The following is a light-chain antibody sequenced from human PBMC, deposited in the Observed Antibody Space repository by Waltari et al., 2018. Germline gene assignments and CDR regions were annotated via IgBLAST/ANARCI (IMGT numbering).Light chain of an antibody. J-gene: IGLJ2*01. CDR2: DVS. CDR3: CSYAGSSTPVI. CDR1: SSAVGGYNY. Sequence: QSALTQPASVSGSPGQSITIPCTGTSSAVGGYNYVSWYQQHPGKAPKFIIYDVSKRPSGVSNRFAGSKSGNTASLTISGLQAEDEADYYCCSYAGSSTPVIFGGGTKLTVL. V-gene: IGLV2-23*02.